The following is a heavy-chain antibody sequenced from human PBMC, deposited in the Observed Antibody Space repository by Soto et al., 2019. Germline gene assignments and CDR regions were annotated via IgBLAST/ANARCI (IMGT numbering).Heavy chain of an antibody. D-gene: IGHD6-13*01. J-gene: IGHJ4*02. CDR1: GFTFSNCV. Sequence: EVHLLESGGVLVQPGESLRLSCETSGFTFSNCVMTWVRRAPGKGLEWVSVITKTGDTEYADSVKGRFTISRDNSKNTVYLQMNSLRAEDTAVYYCAKGLLNGRWYAADWGQGTRVTVSS. CDR3: AKGLLNGRWYAAD. V-gene: IGHV3-23*01. CDR2: ITKTGDT.